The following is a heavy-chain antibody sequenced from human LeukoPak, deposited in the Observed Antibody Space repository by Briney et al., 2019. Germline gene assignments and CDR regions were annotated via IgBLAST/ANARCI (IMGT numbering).Heavy chain of an antibody. CDR2: IYTSGST. J-gene: IGHJ3*02. Sequence: SETLSLTCTVSGGSISSYYWSWIRQPAGKGLEWIGRIYTSGSTNYNPSLKSRVTMSVDTSKNQFSLKLSSVTAADTAVYYCARARYTYDYDSRGAFDIWGQGTMVTVSS. CDR3: ARARYTYDYDSRGAFDI. V-gene: IGHV4-4*07. CDR1: GGSISSYY. D-gene: IGHD3-22*01.